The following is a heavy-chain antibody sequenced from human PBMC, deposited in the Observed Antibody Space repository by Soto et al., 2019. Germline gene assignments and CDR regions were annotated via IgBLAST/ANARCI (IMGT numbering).Heavy chain of an antibody. Sequence: PSETLSLTCAVYGGSFSGYDWSWIRKPPGKGLEWIGEINHSGSANYNPSLKSRVTISVATSKHQFSMKLSSVTAADTAVYYCARGKGQWLRSYNWFDPWGQGTLVTVSS. CDR2: INHSGSA. CDR3: ARGKGQWLRSYNWFDP. CDR1: GGSFSGYD. J-gene: IGHJ5*02. D-gene: IGHD5-12*01. V-gene: IGHV4-34*01.